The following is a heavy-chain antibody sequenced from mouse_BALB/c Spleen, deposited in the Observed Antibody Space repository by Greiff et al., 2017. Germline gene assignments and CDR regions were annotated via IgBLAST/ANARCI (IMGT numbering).Heavy chain of an antibody. V-gene: IGHV1-12*01. Sequence: QVQLQQPGAELVKPGASVKMSCKASGYTFTSYNMHWVKQTPGQGLEWIGAIYPGNGDTSYNQKFKGKATLTADKSSSTAYMQLSSLTSEDAAVYYCARLGDGYPFYAMDYWGQGTSVTVSS. CDR3: ARLGDGYPFYAMDY. CDR2: IYPGNGDT. CDR1: GYTFTSYN. J-gene: IGHJ4*01. D-gene: IGHD2-3*01.